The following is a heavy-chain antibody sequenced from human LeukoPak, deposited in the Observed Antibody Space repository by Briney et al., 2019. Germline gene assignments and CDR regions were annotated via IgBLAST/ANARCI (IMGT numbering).Heavy chain of an antibody. CDR2: INSDGSIT. D-gene: IGHD4-17*01. CDR3: ARDDYGDYGSYFDY. Sequence: GGSLRLSCAASGFTFSSYWMHWVRQAPGKGLVWVSRINSDGSITTYADSVRGRFTISRDNAKSTLYLQMNSLRAEDMAVYYCARDDYGDYGSYFDYWGQGTLVTVSS. J-gene: IGHJ4*02. CDR1: GFTFSSYW. V-gene: IGHV3-74*01.